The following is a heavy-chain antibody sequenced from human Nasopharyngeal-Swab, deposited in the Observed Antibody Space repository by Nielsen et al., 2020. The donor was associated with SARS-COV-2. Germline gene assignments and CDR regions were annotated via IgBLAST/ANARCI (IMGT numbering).Heavy chain of an antibody. D-gene: IGHD4-17*01. CDR2: ISSSSSTI. CDR1: GFTFSSYS. Sequence: GESLKISCAASGFTFSSYSMNWVRQAPGKGLEWVSYISSSSSTIYYADSVKGRFTISRDNAKNSLYLQMNSLRAEDTAVYYCAKDPSSTVSTSLWFDYWGQGTLVTVSS. CDR3: AKDPSSTVSTSLWFDY. J-gene: IGHJ4*02. V-gene: IGHV3-48*01.